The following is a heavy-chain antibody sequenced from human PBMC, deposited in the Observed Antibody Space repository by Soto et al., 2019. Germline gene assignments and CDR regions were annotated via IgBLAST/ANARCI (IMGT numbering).Heavy chain of an antibody. CDR2: ITAGGYST. Sequence: PGGSLRLSCAVSGFAFSSHAMSWVRQAPGKGLEWVSSITAGGYSTYYADSVKGRFAISRDNSKNTLYLQMNSLRAEDTAMYYCAKDPSTGSADYWGQGTQVTVSS. J-gene: IGHJ4*02. V-gene: IGHV3-23*01. D-gene: IGHD3-9*01. CDR3: AKDPSTGSADY. CDR1: GFAFSSHA.